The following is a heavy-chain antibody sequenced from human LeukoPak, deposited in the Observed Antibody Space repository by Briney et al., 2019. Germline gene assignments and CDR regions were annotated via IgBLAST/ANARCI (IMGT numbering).Heavy chain of an antibody. CDR2: IDTGGGT. V-gene: IGHV3-13*04. CDR3: ARETDGEGWLPYDS. CDR1: GFTFSRSD. Sequence: GGSLRLSCAASGFTFSRSDIHWVPHPTGKGLEWVSAIDTGGGTYYSASVKGRFTISRDNAKSSVYLQMTSLRAGDTALYFCARETDGEGWLPYDSWGQGTLVTVSS. D-gene: IGHD5-24*01. J-gene: IGHJ4*02.